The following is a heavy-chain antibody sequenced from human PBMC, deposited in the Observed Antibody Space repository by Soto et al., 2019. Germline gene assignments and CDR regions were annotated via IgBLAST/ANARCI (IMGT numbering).Heavy chain of an antibody. V-gene: IGHV1-8*01. CDR2: MNPNSGNT. CDR3: ARVEEGSDYENWFDP. D-gene: IGHD4-17*01. Sequence: QVQLVQSGAEVKKPGASVKVSCKASGYTFTSYDINWVRQATGQGLEWMGWMNPNSGNTGYAQKFQGRVTMTRNTSRGTAYMELSSLRSEDTAVYYCARVEEGSDYENWFDPWGQGTLVTVSS. J-gene: IGHJ5*02. CDR1: GYTFTSYD.